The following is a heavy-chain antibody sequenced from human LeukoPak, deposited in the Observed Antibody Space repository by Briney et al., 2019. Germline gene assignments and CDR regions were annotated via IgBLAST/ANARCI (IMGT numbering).Heavy chain of an antibody. CDR1: GGSFSGYY. CDR2: IYSRVT. D-gene: IGHD3-10*01. V-gene: IGHV4-4*07. Sequence: SESLSLTCGVYGGSFSGYYWSWIRQPAGKGLEWIGRIYSRVTTYNPPLKSRVTMSADTSRNHVSLTLNSVTAADTALYYCARDSGTTGEVKFDPWGQGTLVTVSS. CDR3: ARDSGTTGEVKFDP. J-gene: IGHJ5*02.